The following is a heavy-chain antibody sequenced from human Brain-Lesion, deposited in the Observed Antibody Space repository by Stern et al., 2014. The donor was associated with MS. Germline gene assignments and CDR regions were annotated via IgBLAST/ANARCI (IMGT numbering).Heavy chain of an antibody. CDR1: GFTFDDYA. CDR2: ISWNRGPI. Sequence: QLVESGGDLVQPGRSLRLSCAAFGFTFDDYAMHWVRQAPGKGLEWVAGISWNRGPIGYADSVKGRFTTSRDNAYSSLYLQMNSLRPEDTALYYCARDITGSSAYFAYWGQGTLVTVSS. V-gene: IGHV3-9*01. CDR3: ARDITGSSAYFAY. D-gene: IGHD1-14*01. J-gene: IGHJ4*02.